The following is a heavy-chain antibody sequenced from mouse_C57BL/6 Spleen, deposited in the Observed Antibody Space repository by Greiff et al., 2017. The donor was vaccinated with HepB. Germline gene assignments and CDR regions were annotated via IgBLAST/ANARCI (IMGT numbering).Heavy chain of an antibody. Sequence: VQLQQSGAELVRPGASVKMSCKASGYTFTSYTMHWVKQRPGQGLEWIGYINPSSGYTKYNQKFKDKATLTADKSSSTAYMQLSSLTSEDAAVYYCARYYSNYFDDWGQGTTLTVSS. CDR3: ARYYSNYFDD. CDR1: GYTFTSYT. D-gene: IGHD2-5*01. V-gene: IGHV1-4*01. CDR2: INPSSGYT. J-gene: IGHJ2*01.